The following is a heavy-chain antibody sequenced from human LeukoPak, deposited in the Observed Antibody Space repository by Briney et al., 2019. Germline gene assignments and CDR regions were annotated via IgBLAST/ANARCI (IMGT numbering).Heavy chain of an antibody. Sequence: SETLSLTCTVSGYSISSSYYWGWVRQPPGKGLEWIGSIHLGGSTYYNPSLKSRVTISGDTSKNQLSLNLSSVTAADTAVYHCARASGVLVPVGGAYYFDYWGQGTLVTVSS. V-gene: IGHV4-38-2*02. J-gene: IGHJ4*02. CDR2: IHLGGST. CDR1: GYSISSSYY. D-gene: IGHD2-2*01. CDR3: ARASGVLVPVGGAYYFDY.